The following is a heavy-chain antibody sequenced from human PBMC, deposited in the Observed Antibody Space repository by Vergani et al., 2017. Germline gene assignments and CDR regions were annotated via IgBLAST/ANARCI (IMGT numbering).Heavy chain of an antibody. CDR3: AGDGENDYNGLDY. Sequence: QVQLVESGGGVVQPGRSLRLSCAASGFTFSTYSMHWVRQAPGKGLECVAVISSDGTTKYYAGSVKGRFTISRDNSKNTLCLQMNSLRTEDTAVYYCAGDGENDYNGLDYWGQGTLVTVSS. CDR1: GFTFSTYS. CDR2: ISSDGTTK. V-gene: IGHV3-30-3*01. J-gene: IGHJ4*02. D-gene: IGHD5-24*01.